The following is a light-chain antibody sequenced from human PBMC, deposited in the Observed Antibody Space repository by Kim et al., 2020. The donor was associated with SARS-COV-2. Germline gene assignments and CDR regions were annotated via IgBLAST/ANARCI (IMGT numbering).Light chain of an antibody. CDR3: QQYGTSLHT. J-gene: IGKJ2*01. V-gene: IGKV3-20*01. CDR2: GAS. Sequence: EIMLTQSPGTLSLSPGERATLSCRASQSVSRNSLAWYQHRPGQAPRLLMYGASTRATGIPDRFSSSGSGTDFSLTISRLEPEDVAVYYCQQYGTSLHTFGQGTKLEI. CDR1: QSVSRNS.